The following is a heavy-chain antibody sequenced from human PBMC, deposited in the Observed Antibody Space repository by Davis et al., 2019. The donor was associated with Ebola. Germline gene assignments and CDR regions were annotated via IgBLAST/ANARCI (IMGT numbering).Heavy chain of an antibody. V-gene: IGHV1-2*04. CDR3: ARVGDDYGDYVSLYYFDY. CDR2: INPNSGGT. D-gene: IGHD4-17*01. J-gene: IGHJ4*02. Sequence: ASVKVSCKASGYTFTGYYMHWVRQAPGQGLEWMGWINPNSGGTNYAQKFQGWVTMTRDTSISTAYMELSRLRSDDTAVYYCARVGDDYGDYVSLYYFDYWGQGTLVTVSS. CDR1: GYTFTGYY.